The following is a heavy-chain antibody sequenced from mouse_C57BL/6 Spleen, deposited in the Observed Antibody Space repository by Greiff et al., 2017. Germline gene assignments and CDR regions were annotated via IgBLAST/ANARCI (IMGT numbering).Heavy chain of an antibody. V-gene: IGHV1-64*01. CDR2: IHPNSGST. D-gene: IGHD1-1*01. Sequence: QVQLQQPGAELVKPGASVKLSCKASGYTFTSYWMHWVKQRPGQGLEWIGMIHPNSGSTNYNEKFKSKATLTVDKSSSTAYMQLSSLTSEDSAVYYCARSSYYDGSSYYFDYWGQGTTLTVSS. CDR3: ARSSYYDGSSYYFDY. CDR1: GYTFTSYW. J-gene: IGHJ2*01.